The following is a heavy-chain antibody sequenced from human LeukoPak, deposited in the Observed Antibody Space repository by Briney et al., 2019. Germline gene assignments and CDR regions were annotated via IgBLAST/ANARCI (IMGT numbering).Heavy chain of an antibody. CDR2: IRYDGSNK. CDR1: GFTFSSYG. J-gene: IGHJ4*02. Sequence: PGGSLRLSCAASGFTFSSYGMHWVRQAPGKGLEWGAFIRYDGSNKYYADSVKGRFTISRDNSKNTLYLQMNSLRAEDTAVYYCAKILVRSSGWYDYWGQGTLVTVSS. V-gene: IGHV3-30*02. D-gene: IGHD6-19*01. CDR3: AKILVRSSGWYDY.